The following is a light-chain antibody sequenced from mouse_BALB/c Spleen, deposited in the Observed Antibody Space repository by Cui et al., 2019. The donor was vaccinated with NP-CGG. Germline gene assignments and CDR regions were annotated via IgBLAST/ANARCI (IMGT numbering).Light chain of an antibody. CDR2: GTN. Sequence: QAVVTPESAHTPSPGEPVTLTCRSSTGTVTTSNYANWVQEKPDHLFTGLIGGTNNRAPGVPARFSGSLIGDKAALTITGAQTEDEAIYFCALWYSNHWVFGGGTKLTVL. J-gene: IGLJ1*01. CDR3: ALWYSNHWV. V-gene: IGLV1*01. CDR1: TGTVTTSNY.